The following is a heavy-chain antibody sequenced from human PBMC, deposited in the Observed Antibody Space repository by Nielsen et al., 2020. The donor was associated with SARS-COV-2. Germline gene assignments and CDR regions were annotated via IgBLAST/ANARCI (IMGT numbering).Heavy chain of an antibody. CDR3: ARVGAWGIVVVIVGMDV. Sequence: GGSLRLSCAASGFTFSSYEMNWVRQAPGKGLEWVSYISSSGSTIYYADSVKGRFTISRDNAKNSLYLQMNSLRAEDTAVYYCARVGAWGIVVVIVGMDVWGQGTTVTVSS. CDR2: ISSSGSTI. CDR1: GFTFSSYE. D-gene: IGHD3-22*01. J-gene: IGHJ6*02. V-gene: IGHV3-48*03.